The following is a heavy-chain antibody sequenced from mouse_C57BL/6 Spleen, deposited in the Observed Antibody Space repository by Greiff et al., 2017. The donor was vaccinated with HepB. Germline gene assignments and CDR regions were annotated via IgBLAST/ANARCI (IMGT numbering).Heavy chain of an antibody. D-gene: IGHD2-3*01. J-gene: IGHJ2*01. CDR3: ARSLYDGYRRYYFDY. Sequence: QVHVKQPGAELVKPGASVKLSCKASGYTFTSYWMHWVKQRPGRGLEWIGRIDPNSGGTKYNEKFKSKATLTVDKPSSTAYMQLSSLTSEDSAVYYCARSLYDGYRRYYFDYWGQGTTLTVSS. CDR1: GYTFTSYW. V-gene: IGHV1-72*01. CDR2: IDPNSGGT.